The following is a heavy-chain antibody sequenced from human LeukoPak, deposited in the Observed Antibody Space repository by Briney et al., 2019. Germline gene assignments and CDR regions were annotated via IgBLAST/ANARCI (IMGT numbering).Heavy chain of an antibody. J-gene: IGHJ4*02. CDR1: GFTFSSYA. CDR3: ARSSRELGGYAPWELMPPFDY. V-gene: IGHV3-23*01. D-gene: IGHD1-7*01. Sequence: GGSLRLSCAASGFTFSSYAMSWVRQAPGKGLEWVSGISGSGGNTDYADSVKGRFTISRDNSKNTLYLQMNSLRAEDMAVYYCARSSRELGGYAPWELMPPFDYWGQGTLVTVSS. CDR2: ISGSGGNT.